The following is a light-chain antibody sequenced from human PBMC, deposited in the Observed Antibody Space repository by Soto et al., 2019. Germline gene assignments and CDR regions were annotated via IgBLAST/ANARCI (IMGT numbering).Light chain of an antibody. CDR3: CSYTTTDIYV. CDR2: DVN. Sequence: QSALTQPASVSGSPGQSIVISCTGTSSDVCAYNYVSWYQQYPGKVPKLMIYDVNNRPSGVSNRFSGSKSGNTASLTISGLQAEDEADYYCCSYTTTDIYVFGTGTKLTVL. V-gene: IGLV2-14*03. CDR1: SSDVCAYNY. J-gene: IGLJ1*01.